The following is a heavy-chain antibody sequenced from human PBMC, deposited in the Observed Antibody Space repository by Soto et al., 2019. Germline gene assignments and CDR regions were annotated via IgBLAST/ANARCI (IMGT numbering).Heavy chain of an antibody. Sequence: SETLSLTCAVYGGSFSGYYWSWIRQPPGKGLEWIGEINHSGSTNYNPSLKSRVTISVDTSKNQFSLMLSSVTAADTAVYYCARGIGGYCGGDCYSNWFDPWGQGTLVTVSS. CDR3: ARGIGGYCGGDCYSNWFDP. CDR1: GGSFSGYY. CDR2: INHSGST. V-gene: IGHV4-34*01. D-gene: IGHD2-21*02. J-gene: IGHJ5*02.